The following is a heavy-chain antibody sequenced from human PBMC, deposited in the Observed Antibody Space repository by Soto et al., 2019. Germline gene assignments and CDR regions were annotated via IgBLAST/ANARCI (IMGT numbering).Heavy chain of an antibody. CDR1: GYTFTTYG. CDR3: ARDGGSVYYNGYYGMDV. V-gene: IGHV1-18*04. D-gene: IGHD3-3*01. J-gene: IGHJ6*02. Sequence: QVQLVQSGAEVKKPGASVKVSCKASGYTFTTYGISWVRQAPGQGLEWMGWISAYNGNTNYAQKLQGRVTMTTDTHASTAYMELRSLRSDDTAVYYCARDGGSVYYNGYYGMDVWGQGTTVTVSS. CDR2: ISAYNGNT.